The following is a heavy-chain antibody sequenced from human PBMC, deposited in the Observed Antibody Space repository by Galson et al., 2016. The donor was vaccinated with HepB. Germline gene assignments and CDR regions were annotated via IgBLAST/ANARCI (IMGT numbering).Heavy chain of an antibody. CDR2: INNVGSDT. CDR3: ARGGRYTYGQLDY. V-gene: IGHV3-74*01. J-gene: IGHJ4*02. CDR1: GITFSGYW. D-gene: IGHD5-18*01. Sequence: SLRLSCAASGITFSGYWMHWVRQAPGKGLVRVSRINNVGSDTNYADSVKGRFTISRDNAKNTLYLQMNSLRAEDTAVYYCARGGRYTYGQLDYWGQGILVTVSS.